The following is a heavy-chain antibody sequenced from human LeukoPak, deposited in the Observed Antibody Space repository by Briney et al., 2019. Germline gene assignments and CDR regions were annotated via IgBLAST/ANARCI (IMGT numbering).Heavy chain of an antibody. CDR2: INHSGST. Sequence: SETLSLTCTVSGYSISSGYYWSWIRQPPGKGLEWIGEINHSGSTNYNPSLKSRVTISVDTSKSQFSLKLSSVTAADTAVYYCARDLSAGYFDYWGQGTLVTVSS. CDR3: ARDLSAGYFDY. D-gene: IGHD6-13*01. J-gene: IGHJ4*02. CDR1: GYSISSGYY. V-gene: IGHV4-38-2*02.